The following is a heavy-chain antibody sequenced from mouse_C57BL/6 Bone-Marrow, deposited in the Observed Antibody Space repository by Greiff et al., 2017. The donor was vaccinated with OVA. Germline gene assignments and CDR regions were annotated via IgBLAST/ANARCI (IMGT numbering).Heavy chain of an antibody. CDR2: INPYNGGT. D-gene: IGHD2-10*01. Sequence: EVQLQESGPVLVKPGASVKMSCKASGYTFTDYYMNWVKQSHGKSLEWIGVINPYNGGTSYNQKFKGKATLTVDKSSSTAYMELNSLTSEDSAVYYCARSPTMVTTCYFDYWGQGTTLTVSS. CDR3: ARSPTMVTTCYFDY. V-gene: IGHV1-19*01. CDR1: GYTFTDYY. J-gene: IGHJ2*01.